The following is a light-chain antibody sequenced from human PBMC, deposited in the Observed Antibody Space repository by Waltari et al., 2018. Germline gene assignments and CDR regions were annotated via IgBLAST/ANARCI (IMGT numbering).Light chain of an antibody. CDR1: QSVLYSSRNKNS. V-gene: IGKV4-1*01. Sequence: DIVMTQSPDSLAVSLGERATINCKSSQSVLYSSRNKNSFAWYPQKPGQPPKLLIYWASTRESGVPDRFSGSGSGTDLTLTISSLQAEDVAVYYCQQYYSTPVPFGPGTKVDIK. J-gene: IGKJ3*01. CDR2: WAS. CDR3: QQYYSTPVP.